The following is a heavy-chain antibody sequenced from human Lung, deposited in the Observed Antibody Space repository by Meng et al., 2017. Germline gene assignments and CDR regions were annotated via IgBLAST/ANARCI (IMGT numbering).Heavy chain of an antibody. D-gene: IGHD3-10*01. J-gene: IGHJ4*02. V-gene: IGHV4-59*11. CDR2: IYYSGST. CDR3: ANYGSGGLDY. Sequence: SETLSLTCTVSGGSINYQYWSWIRQPPGKGLEWIGYIYYSGSTNYNPSLKSRVTISLDTSKNQFSLKLRSVTAADTAMYYCANYGSGGLDYWGQGTLVTVSS. CDR1: GGSINYQY.